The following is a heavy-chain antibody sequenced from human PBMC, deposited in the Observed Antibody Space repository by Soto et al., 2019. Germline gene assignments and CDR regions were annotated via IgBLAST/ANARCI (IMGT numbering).Heavy chain of an antibody. J-gene: IGHJ4*02. CDR1: GGTFSSYA. V-gene: IGHV1-69*12. D-gene: IGHD5-12*01. CDR3: VRVVAIPGYPDY. Sequence: QVQLVQSGAEVRQPASSVKVSCKTSGGTFSSYAISWVRQAPGQGLEWMGGIVPIVDTATYAQKIQGRVTITADESTSTAYMELSRLRSDDTAVYYCVRVVAIPGYPDYWCQGTLVTVSS. CDR2: IVPIVDTA.